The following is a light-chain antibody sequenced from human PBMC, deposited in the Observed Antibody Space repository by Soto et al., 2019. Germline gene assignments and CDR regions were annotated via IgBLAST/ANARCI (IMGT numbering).Light chain of an antibody. CDR3: QQHNDWPT. CDR2: DAS. Sequence: EILMTQSPATLSVSHGERATLXXRASESVSSKLVWYQQKPGQAPGXLIHDASTRAAGIPARFSSSGSGTEFILTISSVESEDFAIYYCQQHNDWPTFGQGTRLDIK. V-gene: IGKV3-15*01. CDR1: ESVSSK. J-gene: IGKJ5*01.